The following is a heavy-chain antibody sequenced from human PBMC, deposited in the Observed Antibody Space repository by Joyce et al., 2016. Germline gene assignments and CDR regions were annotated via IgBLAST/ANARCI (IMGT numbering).Heavy chain of an antibody. Sequence: QVHLVQSGAEVKKSGSSVKVSCKASGGSFNKYTVSWGRQAPGQGLAVMGRIIPMLNMTSYAQEFQGRVTITADKSTTTAYMQLTGLRSDDTAVYFCAGTFNYPHHDGMDVWGQGTTVTVSS. V-gene: IGHV1-69*02. CDR3: AGTFNYPHHDGMDV. CDR1: GGSFNKYT. D-gene: IGHD5-24*01. CDR2: IIPMLNMT. J-gene: IGHJ6*02.